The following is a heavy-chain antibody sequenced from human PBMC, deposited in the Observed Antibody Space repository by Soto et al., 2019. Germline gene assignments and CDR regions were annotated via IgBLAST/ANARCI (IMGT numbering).Heavy chain of an antibody. Sequence: GASVKVSCKASGGTFSSYAISWVRQAPGQGLEWMGGIIPIFGTANYAQKFQGRVTITADKSTSTVHMELSSLRSEDTAVYYCARRAETNGWNGFGADKYYFDFWGQGTLVTVSS. J-gene: IGHJ4*02. V-gene: IGHV1-69*06. CDR2: IIPIFGTA. CDR1: GGTFSSYA. CDR3: ARRAETNGWNGFGADKYYFDF. D-gene: IGHD1-1*01.